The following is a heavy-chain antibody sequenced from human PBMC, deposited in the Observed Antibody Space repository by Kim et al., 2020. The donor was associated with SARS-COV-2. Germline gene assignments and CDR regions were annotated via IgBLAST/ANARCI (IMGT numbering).Heavy chain of an antibody. D-gene: IGHD2-2*01. Sequence: GGSLRLSCAASGFTFSSYEMNWVRQAPGKGLEWVSYISSSGSTIYYADSVKGRFTISRDNAKNSLYLQMNSLRAEDTAVYYCARDFYFYAGYWGQGTLVTVSS. CDR1: GFTFSSYE. CDR2: ISSSGSTI. V-gene: IGHV3-48*03. CDR3: ARDFYFYAGY. J-gene: IGHJ4*02.